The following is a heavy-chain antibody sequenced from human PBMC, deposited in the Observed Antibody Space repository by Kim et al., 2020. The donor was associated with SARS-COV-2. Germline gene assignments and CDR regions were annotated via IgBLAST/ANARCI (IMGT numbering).Heavy chain of an antibody. V-gene: IGHV1-18*01. CDR3: AILYSSSWPGGDAFDI. CDR2: ISAYNGNT. Sequence: ASVKVSCKASGYTFTSYGISWVRQAPGQGLEWMGWISAYNGNTNYAQKLQGRVTMTTDTSTSTAYMELRSLRSDDTAVYYCAILYSSSWPGGDAFDIWGQGTMVTVSS. CDR1: GYTFTSYG. D-gene: IGHD6-13*01. J-gene: IGHJ3*02.